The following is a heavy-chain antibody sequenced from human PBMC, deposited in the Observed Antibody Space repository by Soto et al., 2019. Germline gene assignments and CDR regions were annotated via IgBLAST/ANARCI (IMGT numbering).Heavy chain of an antibody. D-gene: IGHD2-2*02. Sequence: GSLRLSCAASGFTFSSYSMNWVRQAPGKGLEWVSYISSSSSTIYYADSVKGRFTISRDNAKNSLYLQMNSLRAEDTAVYYCAREMDCSSTSCYNRSWDYWGQGTLVTVSS. J-gene: IGHJ4*02. CDR3: AREMDCSSTSCYNRSWDY. CDR1: GFTFSSYS. V-gene: IGHV3-48*01. CDR2: ISSSSSTI.